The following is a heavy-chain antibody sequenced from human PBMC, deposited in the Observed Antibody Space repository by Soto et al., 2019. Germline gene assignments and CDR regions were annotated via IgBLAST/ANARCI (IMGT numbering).Heavy chain of an antibody. CDR1: GYSFTTYG. CDR2: INTYNLNT. CDR3: ARDDYGNYDY. D-gene: IGHD4-17*01. Sequence: QVQLVQSGPEVKKPGASVKVSCKASGYSFTTYGISWMRQAPGQGLEWMGWINTYNLNTRYAQKLQGRVTMTTDTSTSTAYMELWSLISDDTDIYYCARDDYGNYDYWGQGTLVTVSS. V-gene: IGHV1-18*01. J-gene: IGHJ4*02.